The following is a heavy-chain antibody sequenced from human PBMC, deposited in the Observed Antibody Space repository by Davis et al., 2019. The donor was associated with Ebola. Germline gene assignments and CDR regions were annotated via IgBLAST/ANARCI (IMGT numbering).Heavy chain of an antibody. J-gene: IGHJ6*03. CDR2: INSGGSYI. V-gene: IGHV3-21*04. Sequence: GESLKISCAASGFTFSTYGMTWVRQAPGKGLEWVSHINSGGSYISYTDSVKGRFTISRDNAKNSLFLQMNSLRAEDTAVYFCATFNWYYMDVWGKGTRVTVSS. CDR1: GFTFSTYG. D-gene: IGHD5-24*01. CDR3: ATFNWYYMDV.